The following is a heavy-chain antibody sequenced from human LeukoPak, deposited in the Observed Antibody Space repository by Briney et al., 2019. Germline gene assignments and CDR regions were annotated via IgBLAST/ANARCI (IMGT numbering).Heavy chain of an antibody. CDR3: ASTYYYGSGSRDAFDI. J-gene: IGHJ3*02. CDR2: IYTSGST. V-gene: IGHV4-4*07. CDR1: GDSISSYY. D-gene: IGHD3-10*01. Sequence: SETLSLTCTVSGDSISSYYWSWIRQPAGKGLEWIGRIYTSGSTNYNPSLKSRVTMSVDTSKNQFSLKLSSVTAADRAVYYCASTYYYGSGSRDAFDIWGQGTMVTVSS.